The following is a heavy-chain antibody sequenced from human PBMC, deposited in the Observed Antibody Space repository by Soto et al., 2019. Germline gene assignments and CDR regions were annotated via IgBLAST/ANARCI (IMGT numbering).Heavy chain of an antibody. Sequence: QVQLVQSGAEVKKPGSSVKVSCKASGGTFSSYTISWVRQAPGQGLEWMGRIIPILGIANYAQKFQGRVTITADKSTSTADMERSSLRSEDTAVYYCSINYYGSGTVPPPVAFDIWGQGTMVTVSS. CDR3: SINYYGSGTVPPPVAFDI. J-gene: IGHJ3*02. V-gene: IGHV1-69*02. CDR2: IIPILGIA. CDR1: GGTFSSYT. D-gene: IGHD3-10*01.